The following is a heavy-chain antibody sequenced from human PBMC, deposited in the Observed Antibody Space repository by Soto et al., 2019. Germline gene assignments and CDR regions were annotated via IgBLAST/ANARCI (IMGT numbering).Heavy chain of an antibody. J-gene: IGHJ6*03. CDR3: ARDGLHCSGGRCYGVPMDV. CDR2: IYSGGST. V-gene: IGHV3-66*01. CDR1: GFTVSSKY. Sequence: EVQLVESGGGLVQPGGSLRLSCAASGFTVSSKYMSWVRQAPGRGLECVSLIYSGGSTSYADSVKGRFTISRDNSKNTLYLQMNSLRDEDTAVYYCARDGLHCSGGRCYGVPMDVWGKGTPVNVSS. D-gene: IGHD2-15*01.